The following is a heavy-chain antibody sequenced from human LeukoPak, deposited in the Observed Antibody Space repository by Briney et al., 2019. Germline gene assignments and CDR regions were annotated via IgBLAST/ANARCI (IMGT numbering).Heavy chain of an antibody. D-gene: IGHD1-26*01. V-gene: IGHV3-23*01. CDR2: ISDSGNT. CDR1: GFTLSSYA. Sequence: GGSLRLSCAASGFTLSSYAMSWVRQAPGKGLEWVSAISDSGNTYHTDSVKGRFTISRDNSKNTLYLQMNSLRAEDTAVYYCAKGRGWEASYYYYYMDVWGKGTTVTISS. J-gene: IGHJ6*03. CDR3: AKGRGWEASYYYYYMDV.